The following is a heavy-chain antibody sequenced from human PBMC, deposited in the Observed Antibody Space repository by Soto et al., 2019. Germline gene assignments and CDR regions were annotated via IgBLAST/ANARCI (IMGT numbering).Heavy chain of an antibody. Sequence: GGSLILSCASSGFTFYYYSMHWVRPAPGKGLEWVSGISWNSGSIGYADSVKGRFTISRDNAKNSLYLQMNSLRAEDTALYYCANLGVWMGAAQPLGNYYYTDVSGKGTTVTISS. CDR1: GFTFYYYS. J-gene: IGHJ6*03. CDR2: ISWNSGSI. CDR3: ANLGVWMGAAQPLGNYYYTDV. D-gene: IGHD2-8*02. V-gene: IGHV3-9*01.